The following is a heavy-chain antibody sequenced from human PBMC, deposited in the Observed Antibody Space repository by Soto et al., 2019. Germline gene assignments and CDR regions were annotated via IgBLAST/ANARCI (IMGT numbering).Heavy chain of an antibody. CDR3: ARKDSGSYYGGAFDI. V-gene: IGHV1-69*01. CDR2: IIPIFGTA. CDR1: GGTFSSYA. D-gene: IGHD1-26*01. J-gene: IGHJ3*02. Sequence: VKVSCEASGGTFSSYAISWVRQAPGQGLEWMGGIIPIFGTANYAQKFQGRVTITADESTSTAYMELSSLRSEDTAVYYCARKDSGSYYGGAFDIWGQGTMVTVSS.